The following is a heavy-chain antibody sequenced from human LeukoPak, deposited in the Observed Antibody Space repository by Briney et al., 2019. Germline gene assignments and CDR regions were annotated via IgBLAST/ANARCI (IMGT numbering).Heavy chain of an antibody. D-gene: IGHD6-6*01. CDR3: ARAGYSSSRIFDY. CDR1: GYSFTSCW. Sequence: GESLKISCKGSGYSFTSCWIGWVRQMPGKGLEWMGIIYPGDSDTRYSPSFQGQVTISADKSISTAYLQWSSLKASDTAMYYCARAGYSSSRIFDYWGQGTLVTVSS. CDR2: IYPGDSDT. V-gene: IGHV5-51*01. J-gene: IGHJ4*02.